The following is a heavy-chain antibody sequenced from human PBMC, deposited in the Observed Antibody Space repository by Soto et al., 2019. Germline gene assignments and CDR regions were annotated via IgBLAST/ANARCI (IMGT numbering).Heavy chain of an antibody. Sequence: ASVKVSCKASGYTFTGYYMHWVRQAPGQGLEWMGWINPNSGGTNYAQKFQGWVTMTRDTSISTAYMELSRLRSDDTAVYYCALGDYYGLGRYGMDVWGQGTTVTVSS. CDR3: ALGDYYGLGRYGMDV. V-gene: IGHV1-2*04. J-gene: IGHJ6*02. CDR2: INPNSGGT. CDR1: GYTFTGYY. D-gene: IGHD3-10*01.